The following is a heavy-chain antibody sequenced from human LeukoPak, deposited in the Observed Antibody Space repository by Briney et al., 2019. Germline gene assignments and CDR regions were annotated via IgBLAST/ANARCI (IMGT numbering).Heavy chain of an antibody. J-gene: IGHJ3*02. CDR2: MNPNSGNR. V-gene: IGHV1-8*03. CDR3: ARRLGLRWDLQAFDI. Sequence: ASVKVSCKASGYTFSSYDINWVRQATGQGLELMGWMNPNSGNRGYAQKFQGRVTITRNTSISTAYMELSSLRSEDTAVYYCARRLGLRWDLQAFDIWGQGTMVTVSS. CDR1: GYTFSSYD. D-gene: IGHD4-23*01.